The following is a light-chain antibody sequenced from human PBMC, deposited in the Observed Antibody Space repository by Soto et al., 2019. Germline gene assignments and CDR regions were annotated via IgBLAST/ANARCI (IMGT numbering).Light chain of an antibody. J-gene: IGKJ1*01. CDR3: QQGYNTFWT. V-gene: IGKV1-39*01. CDR1: QTISSL. Sequence: IQLTQSPSSLSASVGDRVTITCRASQTISSLLAWYQQKAGKAPKVLISAATKLQSGVPSRFSGSGSGTDFTLTISNLQPEDSATYYCQQGYNTFWTFGRGTKVDIK. CDR2: AAT.